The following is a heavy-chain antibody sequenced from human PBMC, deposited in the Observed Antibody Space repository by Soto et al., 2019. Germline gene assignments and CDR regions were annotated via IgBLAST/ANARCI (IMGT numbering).Heavy chain of an antibody. CDR2: IYWNDDK. J-gene: IGHJ4*02. V-gene: IGHV2-5*01. D-gene: IGHD6-19*01. Sequence: SGPTLVNPTQTLTLTCTFSGFSLSTSGLGVGWIRQPPGKALEWLALIYWNDDKRYSPSLKARLTITKDTSKNQVVLTMTNMDPVDTATYYCAHRPSGWYLFDYWGQGTLVTVSS. CDR1: GFSLSTSGLG. CDR3: AHRPSGWYLFDY.